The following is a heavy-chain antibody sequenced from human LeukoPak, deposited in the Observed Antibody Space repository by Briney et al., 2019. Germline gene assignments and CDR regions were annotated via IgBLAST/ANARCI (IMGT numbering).Heavy chain of an antibody. D-gene: IGHD6-19*01. CDR1: GGSISSYY. J-gene: IGHJ5*02. CDR2: IYYTGST. CDR3: ARAYSSGPLGFDP. V-gene: IGHV4-59*01. Sequence: PSETLSLTCTVSGGSISSYYWSWLRQPPGKGLEWIAYIYYTGSTNYNPSLKSRVTISVDTSKNQFSLKLSSATAADTAVYYCARAYSSGPLGFDPWGQGTLVTVSS.